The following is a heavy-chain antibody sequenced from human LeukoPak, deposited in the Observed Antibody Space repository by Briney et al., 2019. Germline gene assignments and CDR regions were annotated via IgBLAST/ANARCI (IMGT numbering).Heavy chain of an antibody. D-gene: IGHD1-1*01. Sequence: ASVKVSCKASGYTFTSYDINWVRQATGQGLEWMGWMNPNSGNTGYAQKFQGRVTITRNTSIGTAYMELSSLRSEDTAVYYCARGPELELRGLVDYWGQGTLVTVSS. V-gene: IGHV1-8*03. CDR3: ARGPELELRGLVDY. CDR1: GYTFTSYD. CDR2: MNPNSGNT. J-gene: IGHJ4*02.